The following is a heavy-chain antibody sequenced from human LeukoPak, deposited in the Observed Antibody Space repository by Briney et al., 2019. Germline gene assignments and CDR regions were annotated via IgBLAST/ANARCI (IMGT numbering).Heavy chain of an antibody. CDR3: ARELWPFYFDY. D-gene: IGHD3-10*01. Sequence: AALKDSCKQSGYTFTDYAMHWVCDTLGQRLECVGWTNAGNGNTKYSQKFQGRVTITRDTSASTAYMELSSLKTEDTAVYYCARELWPFYFDYWGQGTLVTVSS. CDR2: TNAGNGNT. V-gene: IGHV1-3*01. CDR1: GYTFTDYA. J-gene: IGHJ4*02.